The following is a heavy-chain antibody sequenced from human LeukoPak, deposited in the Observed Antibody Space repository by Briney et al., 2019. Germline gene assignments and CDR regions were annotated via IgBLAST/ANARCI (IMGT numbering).Heavy chain of an antibody. V-gene: IGHV1-18*01. CDR1: GYIFTSYG. CDR2: TSAYNGNT. Sequence: GASVKVSCKASGYIFTSYGISWVRQAPGQGLEWMGWTSAYNGNTTYAQKVQGRVTMTKDTSTSTAYMELRSLRSDDTAVYYCARDSPYSSSSFGFDYWGQGTLVTVSS. J-gene: IGHJ4*02. CDR3: ARDSPYSSSSFGFDY. D-gene: IGHD6-13*01.